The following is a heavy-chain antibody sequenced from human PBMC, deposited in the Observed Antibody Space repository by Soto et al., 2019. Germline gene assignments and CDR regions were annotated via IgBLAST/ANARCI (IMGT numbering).Heavy chain of an antibody. Sequence: QVQLQQWGAGLLKPSETLSLTCAVYGGSFSGYYWSWIRQPPGKGLEWIGEINHSGSTNYNPSLMSRVTISADTSKNQFSLKLSAVTAADTAVYYCARGYSGYDPFDYWGQGTLVTVSS. V-gene: IGHV4-34*01. CDR3: ARGYSGYDPFDY. CDR1: GGSFSGYY. D-gene: IGHD5-12*01. CDR2: INHSGST. J-gene: IGHJ4*02.